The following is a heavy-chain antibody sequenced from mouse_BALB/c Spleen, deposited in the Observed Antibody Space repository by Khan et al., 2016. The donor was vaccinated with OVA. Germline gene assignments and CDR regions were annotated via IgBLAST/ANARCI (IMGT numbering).Heavy chain of an antibody. CDR1: GYTFTSYW. Sequence: QVQLQQPGAELVKPGASVKLSCRASGYTFTSYWMHWVKQRPGQGLDWIGYINPSDGRTHYNENFKTKATLTVDKSSSTASMQLSSLTSEDSTVYYCARGGYGSLAYWGQGTLVTVSA. D-gene: IGHD2-10*02. V-gene: IGHV1S81*02. CDR2: INPSDGRT. J-gene: IGHJ3*01. CDR3: ARGGYGSLAY.